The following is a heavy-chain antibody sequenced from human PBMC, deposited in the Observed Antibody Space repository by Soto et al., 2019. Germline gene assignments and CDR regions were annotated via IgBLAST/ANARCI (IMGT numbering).Heavy chain of an antibody. Sequence: PGGSLRLSCAASGFTFSSYGMHWVRQAPGKGLEWVAVISYDGSNKYYADSVKGRFTISRDNSKNTLYLQMNSLRAEDTAVYYCARAYEDIVVVPAAIPYYYGMDVWGQGTTVTVSS. CDR3: ARAYEDIVVVPAAIPYYYGMDV. CDR1: GFTFSSYG. V-gene: IGHV3-30*03. J-gene: IGHJ6*02. D-gene: IGHD2-2*01. CDR2: ISYDGSNK.